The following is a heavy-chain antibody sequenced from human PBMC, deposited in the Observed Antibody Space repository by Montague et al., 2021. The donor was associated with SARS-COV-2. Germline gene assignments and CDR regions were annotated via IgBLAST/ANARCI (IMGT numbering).Heavy chain of an antibody. J-gene: IGHJ3*02. D-gene: IGHD5-12*01. Sequence: SLSLSCAASGFRVSNNYMSWVRQAPGKGLEWVSVIYSGGTTHYADSVKXRLTISRDNSKNTLYVQVDSLRPEDTAVYYCAREGYSAYDYGGFDIWGQGTMVIVSS. CDR3: AREGYSAYDYGGFDI. V-gene: IGHV3-66*02. CDR2: IYSGGTT. CDR1: GFRVSNNY.